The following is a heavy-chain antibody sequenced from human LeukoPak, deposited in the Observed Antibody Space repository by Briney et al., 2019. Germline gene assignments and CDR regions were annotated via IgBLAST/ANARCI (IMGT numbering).Heavy chain of an antibody. CDR1: GGSISGYY. Sequence: KPSETLSLTCTVSGGSISGYYWNWLRQPPGKGLEWIGYISYTGSTNSNPSLQGRVTISVDTSENQFSLNLSSVTAADAAVYYCARGRIGYCGSTSCPGTFDIWGQGTMVTVSS. CDR3: ARGRIGYCGSTSCPGTFDI. D-gene: IGHD2-2*01. V-gene: IGHV4-59*08. J-gene: IGHJ3*02. CDR2: ISYTGST.